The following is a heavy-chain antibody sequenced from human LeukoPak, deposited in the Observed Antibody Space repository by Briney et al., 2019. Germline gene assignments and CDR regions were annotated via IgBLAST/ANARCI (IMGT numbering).Heavy chain of an antibody. CDR2: ISSSSSYI. D-gene: IGHD2-15*01. CDR1: GFTFSSYS. J-gene: IGHJ6*02. V-gene: IGHV3-21*01. CDR3: ARKNCSGGSCYRRWYYYGMDV. Sequence: GGSLRLSCAASGFTFSSYSMNWVRQAPGKGLEWVSSISSSSSYIYYADSVKGRFTISRDNAKNSLYLQMNSLRAEDTAVYYCARKNCSGGSCYRRWYYYGMDVWGQGTTVTVSS.